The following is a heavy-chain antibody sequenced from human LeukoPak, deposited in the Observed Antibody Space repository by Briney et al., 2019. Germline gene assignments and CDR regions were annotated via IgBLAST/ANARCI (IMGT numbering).Heavy chain of an antibody. J-gene: IGHJ3*02. CDR1: GYTLTELS. D-gene: IGHD3-22*01. CDR3: ARGSPYSSGYFGDAFDI. CDR2: FDPEDGET. Sequence: ASVKVSCKVSGYTLTELSMHWVRQAPGKGLEWMGGFDPEDGETIYAQKFQGRVTMTEDTSTDTAYMELSSLRSEDTAVYYCARGSPYSSGYFGDAFDIWGQGTMVTVSS. V-gene: IGHV1-24*01.